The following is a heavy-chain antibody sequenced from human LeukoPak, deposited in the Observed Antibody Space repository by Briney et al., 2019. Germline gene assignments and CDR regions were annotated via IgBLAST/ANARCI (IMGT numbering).Heavy chain of an antibody. J-gene: IGHJ4*02. D-gene: IGHD4/OR15-4a*01. CDR1: GASISTNTDY. CDR2: MHYSGNT. Sequence: KASETLSLTCTVSGASISTNTDYWGWIRQPPGRGLEWIGCMHYSGNTYHNASLRSRVTISLDTSENQFSLKVNSVTAADTAVYYCARHKEYGGNPTFDYWGQGILITVSS. CDR3: ARHKEYGGNPTFDY. V-gene: IGHV4-39*01.